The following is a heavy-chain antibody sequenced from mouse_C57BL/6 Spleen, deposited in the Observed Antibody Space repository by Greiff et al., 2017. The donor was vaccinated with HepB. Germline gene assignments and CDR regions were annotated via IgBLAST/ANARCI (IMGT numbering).Heavy chain of an antibody. Sequence: EVQLQQSGPELVKPGASVKISCKASGYSFTGYYMNWVKQSPEKSLEWIGEINPSTGGTTYNQKFKAKATLTVDKSSSTAYMQLKSLTSEDSAVYYCERRIYYYGSSYGFAYWGQGTLVTVSA. J-gene: IGHJ3*01. CDR1: GYSFTGYY. V-gene: IGHV1-42*01. D-gene: IGHD1-1*01. CDR3: ERRIYYYGSSYGFAY. CDR2: INPSTGGT.